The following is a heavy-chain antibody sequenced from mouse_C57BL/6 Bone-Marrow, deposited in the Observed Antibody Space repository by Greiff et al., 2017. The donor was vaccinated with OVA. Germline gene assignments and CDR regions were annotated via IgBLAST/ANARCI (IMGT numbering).Heavy chain of an antibody. D-gene: IGHD3-3*01. CDR3: ARSDGDGAY. CDR1: GYAFTNYL. J-gene: IGHJ3*01. CDR2: INPGSGGT. V-gene: IGHV1-54*01. Sequence: QVQLQQSGAELVRPGTSVKVSCKASGYAFTNYLIEWVKQRPGQGLEWIGVINPGSGGTNYNEKFKGKATLTADKSSSTAYMQLSSLTSEDSAVYFCARSDGDGAYWGQGTLVTVSA.